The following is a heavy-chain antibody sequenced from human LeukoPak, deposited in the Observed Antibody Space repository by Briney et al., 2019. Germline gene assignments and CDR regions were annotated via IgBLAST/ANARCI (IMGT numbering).Heavy chain of an antibody. CDR3: TTKVIRGNSGDDYDD. Sequence: GGSLRLSCAASGFAVTSNYMTWVRQAPGKGLEWVSILYSGGRSSYADSVKGRFTISRDDSKSTLYLQMNSLRAEDTAVYYCTTKVIRGNSGDDYDDWGQGTLVTVSS. J-gene: IGHJ4*02. D-gene: IGHD5-12*01. CDR1: GFAVTSNY. CDR2: LYSGGRS. V-gene: IGHV3-53*05.